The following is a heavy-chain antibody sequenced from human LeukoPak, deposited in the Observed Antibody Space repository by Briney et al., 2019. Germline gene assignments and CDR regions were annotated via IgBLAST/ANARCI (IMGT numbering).Heavy chain of an antibody. CDR2: INHSGST. V-gene: IGHV4-34*01. Sequence: SETLSLTCAVYGGSFSGYYWSWIRQPPGKGLEWIGEINHSGSTNYNPSLKSRVTISVDTSKNQFSLKLSSVTAADTAVYYCARGDYSPSPFDPWGQGTLATVSS. CDR3: ARGDYSPSPFDP. CDR1: GGSFSGYY. D-gene: IGHD2-15*01. J-gene: IGHJ5*02.